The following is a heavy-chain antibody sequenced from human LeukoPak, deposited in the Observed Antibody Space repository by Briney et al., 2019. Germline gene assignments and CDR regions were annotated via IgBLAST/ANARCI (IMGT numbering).Heavy chain of an antibody. CDR2: INWNGGST. Sequence: GSLRLSCAASGFTFDDYGMSWVRQAPGKGLEWVSGINWNGGSTGYADSVKGRFTISRANAKNSLFLQMNSLRAEDTALYYCARLYGLDAFDIWGQGTMVTVSS. CDR1: GFTFDDYG. D-gene: IGHD3-10*01. CDR3: ARLYGLDAFDI. V-gene: IGHV3-20*04. J-gene: IGHJ3*02.